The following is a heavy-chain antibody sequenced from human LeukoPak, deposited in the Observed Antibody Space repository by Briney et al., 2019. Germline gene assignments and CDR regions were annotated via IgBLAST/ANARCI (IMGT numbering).Heavy chain of an antibody. Sequence: ASVKVSCKASGYTFTGYYMHWVRQAPGQGLEWMGWINPNSGGTNYAQKFQGRVTMTRDTSISTAYMELSRLRSGDTAVYYCARGLGAAAKNWFDPWGQGTLVTVSS. CDR3: ARGLGAAAKNWFDP. J-gene: IGHJ5*02. CDR2: INPNSGGT. V-gene: IGHV1-2*02. D-gene: IGHD6-13*01. CDR1: GYTFTGYY.